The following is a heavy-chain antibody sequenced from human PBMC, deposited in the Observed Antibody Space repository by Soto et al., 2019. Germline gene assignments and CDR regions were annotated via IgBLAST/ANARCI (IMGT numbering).Heavy chain of an antibody. V-gene: IGHV3-11*06. CDR2: ISSSSSYT. CDR1: GFTFSDYY. D-gene: IGHD4-17*01. Sequence: QVQLVESGGGLVKPGGSLRLSCAASGFTFSDYYMSWIRQAPGKGLEWVSYISSSSSYTNYADSVKGRFTISRDNAKNSLYLQMNSLRAEDTAVYYCARVSVDGDYVAYYWCQGTLVTVSS. J-gene: IGHJ4*02. CDR3: ARVSVDGDYVAYY.